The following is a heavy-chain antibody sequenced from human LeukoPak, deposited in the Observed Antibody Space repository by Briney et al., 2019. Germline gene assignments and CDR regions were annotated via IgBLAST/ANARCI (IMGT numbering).Heavy chain of an antibody. CDR2: IYHSGTT. D-gene: IGHD1-26*01. J-gene: IGHJ4*02. CDR1: GYSISSGYY. Sequence: PSETLSLTCTVSGYSISSGYYWGWIRQPPGKGLEWIGSIYHSGTTYYNPSLKSRVTISVDTSKNQFSLKLSSVTAADTAVYYCAGGDSGSWVFDYWGQGTLVTVSS. CDR3: AGGDSGSWVFDY. V-gene: IGHV4-38-2*02.